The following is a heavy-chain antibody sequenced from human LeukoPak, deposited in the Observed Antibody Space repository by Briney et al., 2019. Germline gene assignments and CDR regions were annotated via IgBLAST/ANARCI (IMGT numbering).Heavy chain of an antibody. CDR1: GGSISSSIYY. CDR3: ARHGSPPYYGSGSYGGFSFDP. CDR2: IYYSGST. V-gene: IGHV4-39*01. Sequence: PSETLSLTCTVSGGSISSSIYYWGWIRQPPGKGLEWIGSIYYSGSTYYNPSLKSRVTISVDTSKNQFSLKLSSVTAADTAVYYCARHGSPPYYGSGSYGGFSFDPWGQGTLVTVSS. J-gene: IGHJ5*02. D-gene: IGHD3-10*01.